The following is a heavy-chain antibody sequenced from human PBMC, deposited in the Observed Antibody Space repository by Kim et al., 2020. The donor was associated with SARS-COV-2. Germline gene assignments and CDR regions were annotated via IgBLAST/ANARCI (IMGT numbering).Heavy chain of an antibody. CDR2: IYSGGST. CDR1: GFTVSSNY. CDR3: ARDLPNYYGSGRI. J-gene: IGHJ4*02. D-gene: IGHD3-10*01. Sequence: GGSLRLSCAASGFTVSSNYMSWVRQAPGKGLEWVSVIYSGGSTYYADSVKGRFTISRDNSKNTLYLQMNSLRAEDTAVYYFARDLPNYYGSGRIWGQGTLVTVSS. V-gene: IGHV3-66*01.